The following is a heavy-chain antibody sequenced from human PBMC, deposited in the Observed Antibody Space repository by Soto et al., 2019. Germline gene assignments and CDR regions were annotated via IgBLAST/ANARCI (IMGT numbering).Heavy chain of an antibody. CDR3: ARVHQGRRYFYCLDV. J-gene: IGHJ6*02. CDR1: GYNFTTHY. CDR2: IYPGDSDT. D-gene: IGHD2-2*01. V-gene: IGHV5-51*01. Sequence: PGESLKISCQGSGYNFTTHYISCVRQMPGKGLEWMGIIYPGDSDTTYSPSFQGQVTLSADKSTSTAYLQWSSLKSSDTAVYYCARVHQGRRYFYCLDVWGQGTRVTVSS.